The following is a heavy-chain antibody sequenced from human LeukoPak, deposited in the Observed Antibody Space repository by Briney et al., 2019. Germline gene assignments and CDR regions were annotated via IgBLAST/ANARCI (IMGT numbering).Heavy chain of an antibody. J-gene: IGHJ4*02. CDR2: ISAYNGNT. Sequence: VASVKVSCKASGYTFTSYGISWVRQAPGQGLEWMGWISAYNGNTNYAQKLQGRVTMTTDTSTSTAYMELRSLRSDDTAVYYWARTASGYCSGGSCYSVGLDYWGQGTLVTVSS. CDR1: GYTFTSYG. CDR3: ARTASGYCSGGSCYSVGLDY. D-gene: IGHD2-15*01. V-gene: IGHV1-18*01.